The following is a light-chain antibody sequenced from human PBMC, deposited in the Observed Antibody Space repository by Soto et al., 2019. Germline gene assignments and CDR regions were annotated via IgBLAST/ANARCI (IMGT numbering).Light chain of an antibody. CDR1: QSVNSNY. J-gene: IGKJ2*01. CDR3: QQYATSPHT. Sequence: EIVLTQSPGTLSLSPGERATLSCRASQSVNSNYLAWYQQKPGQVPRPLIYGASIRAAGVPDRLSCSGSGTDFTLSISRLEPEDYAVYYCQQYATSPHTFGQGTTLEIK. CDR2: GAS. V-gene: IGKV3-20*01.